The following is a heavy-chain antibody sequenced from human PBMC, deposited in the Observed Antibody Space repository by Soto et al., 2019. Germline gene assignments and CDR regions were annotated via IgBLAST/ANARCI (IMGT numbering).Heavy chain of an antibody. V-gene: IGHV1-8*01. CDR3: SRNPYGSGLFDP. Sequence: QVQLVQSGAEVKKPGASVKVSCKASGYNFIDYDIIWMRQSTVQGLEWMGLMTPNGGNTGYAQKFPGRNTWTSDTSIGTAYMELSSLKSEDTAVYYCSRNPYGSGLFDPWGQGTLVTVSS. CDR1: GYNFIDYD. CDR2: MTPNGGNT. D-gene: IGHD6-19*01. J-gene: IGHJ5*02.